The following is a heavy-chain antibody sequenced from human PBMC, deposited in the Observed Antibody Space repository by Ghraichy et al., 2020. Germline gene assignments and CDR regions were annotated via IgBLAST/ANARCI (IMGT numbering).Heavy chain of an antibody. CDR2: INHSGST. V-gene: IGHV4-34*01. J-gene: IGHJ3*02. Sequence: SQTLSLTCAVYGGSFSGYYWSWIRQPPGKGLEWIGEINHSGSTNYNPSLKSRVTISVDTSKNQFSLKLSSVTAADTAVYYCARGAIVVVAATFFFAFDIWGQGTMVTVSS. D-gene: IGHD2-15*01. CDR1: GGSFSGYY. CDR3: ARGAIVVVAATFFFAFDI.